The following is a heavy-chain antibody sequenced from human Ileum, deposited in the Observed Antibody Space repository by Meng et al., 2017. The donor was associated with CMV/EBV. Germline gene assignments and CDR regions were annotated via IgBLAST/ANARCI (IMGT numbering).Heavy chain of an antibody. CDR1: GFTFSNYD. CDR2: IKQDGSEK. CDR3: ARDWGKLGIVGATLLFDY. Sequence: GESLKISCAASGFTFSNYDIHWVRQAPGKGLEWVANIKQDGSEKYYVDSVKGRFTISRDNAKNSLYLQMNSLRAEDTAVYYCARDWGKLGIVGATLLFDYWGQGTLVTVSS. J-gene: IGHJ4*02. D-gene: IGHD1-26*01. V-gene: IGHV3-7*01.